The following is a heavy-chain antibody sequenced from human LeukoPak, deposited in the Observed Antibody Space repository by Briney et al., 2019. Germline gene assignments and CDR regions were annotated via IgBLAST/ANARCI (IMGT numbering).Heavy chain of an antibody. V-gene: IGHV4-59*01. CDR2: IYYSGST. J-gene: IGHJ4*02. CDR1: GGSISSYY. CDR3: ARHLAYYYDSSGYASAWYFDY. Sequence: SETLSLTCTVSGGSISSYYWSWIRQPPGKGLEWIGYIYYSGSTNYNPSLKSRVTISVDTSKNQFSLKLSSVTAADTAVYYCARHLAYYYDSSGYASAWYFDYWGQGTLVTVSS. D-gene: IGHD3-22*01.